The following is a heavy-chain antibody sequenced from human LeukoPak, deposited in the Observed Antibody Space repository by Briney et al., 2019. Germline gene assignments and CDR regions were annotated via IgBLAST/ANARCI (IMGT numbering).Heavy chain of an antibody. CDR3: ARDFGEGQAAAGKGGNY. CDR1: GFTFSSYS. D-gene: IGHD6-13*01. Sequence: GGSLRLSCAASGFTFSSYSMNWVRQAPGKGLEWVSSISCSSSYIYYADSVKGRFTISRDNAKNSLYLQMNSLRAEDTAVYYCARDFGEGQAAAGKGGNYWGQGTLVTVSS. J-gene: IGHJ4*02. V-gene: IGHV3-21*01. CDR2: ISCSSSYI.